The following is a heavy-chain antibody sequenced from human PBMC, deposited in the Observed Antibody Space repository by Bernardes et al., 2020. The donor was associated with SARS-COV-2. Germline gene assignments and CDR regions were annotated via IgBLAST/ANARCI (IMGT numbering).Heavy chain of an antibody. Sequence: GGSLRLSRAASGFTFSSYAMHWVRQAPGKGLEWVAVISYDGSNKYYADSVKGRFTISRDNSKNTLYLQMNSLRAEDTAVYYCASPIVGPSSPTYYYYYGMDVWGQGTTVTVSS. CDR3: ASPIVGPSSPTYYYYYGMDV. CDR1: GFTFSSYA. J-gene: IGHJ6*02. D-gene: IGHD1-26*01. CDR2: ISYDGSNK. V-gene: IGHV3-30-3*01.